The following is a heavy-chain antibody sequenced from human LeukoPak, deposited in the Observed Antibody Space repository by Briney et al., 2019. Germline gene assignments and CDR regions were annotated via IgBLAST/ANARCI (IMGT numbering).Heavy chain of an antibody. D-gene: IGHD1-1*01. V-gene: IGHV3-21*01. CDR2: ISSSSSYI. Sequence: PGGSLRLSCAASGFTFSSYSMNWVRQAPGKGLEWVSSISSSSSYIYYADSVKGRFTISRDNAKNSLYLQMNSLRAEDTAVYYCAREGTTGTTIDDWGQGTLVTVSS. CDR1: GFTFSSYS. CDR3: AREGTTGTTIDD. J-gene: IGHJ4*02.